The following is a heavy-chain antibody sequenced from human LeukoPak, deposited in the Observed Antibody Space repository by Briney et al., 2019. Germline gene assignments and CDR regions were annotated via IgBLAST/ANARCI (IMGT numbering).Heavy chain of an antibody. Sequence: GGSLRLSCSASGFTFSIYAMNWVRQAPGKGLEWVSAISGTGLTTYYADSVKGRFTISRDNSKNTLYLQMNSLRAEDTAVYYCARDRAAAGTLYYYGMDVWGQGTTVTVSS. J-gene: IGHJ6*02. CDR3: ARDRAAAGTLYYYGMDV. D-gene: IGHD6-13*01. V-gene: IGHV3-23*01. CDR1: GFTFSIYA. CDR2: ISGTGLTT.